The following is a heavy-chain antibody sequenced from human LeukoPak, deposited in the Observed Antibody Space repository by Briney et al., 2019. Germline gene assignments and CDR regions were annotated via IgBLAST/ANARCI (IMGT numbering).Heavy chain of an antibody. CDR3: TRVRYFDWLLNGGAVDI. CDR1: GFTFGDYA. J-gene: IGHJ3*02. D-gene: IGHD3-9*01. V-gene: IGHV3-49*04. CDR2: IRSKAYGGTT. Sequence: GGSLRLSCTASGFTFGDYAMSWVRQAPGKGLEWVGFIRSKAYGGTTEYAASVKGRFTISRDDSKSIAYLQMNSLKTEDTAVYYCTRVRYFDWLLNGGAVDIWGQGTMVTVSS.